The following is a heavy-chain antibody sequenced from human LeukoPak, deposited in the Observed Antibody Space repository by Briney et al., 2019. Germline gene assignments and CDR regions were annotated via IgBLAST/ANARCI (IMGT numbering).Heavy chain of an antibody. CDR3: ATSTVMNHYCFDY. CDR1: GFTFSSFA. Sequence: GGSLRLSCAASGFTFSSFATSWVRQAPGKGLEWVSGISASGGSTYYADSVKGRFTISRDNSKNTLYLQMNSLRAEDTAVYYCATSTVMNHYCFDYWAQGTLVTVSS. D-gene: IGHD1-14*01. J-gene: IGHJ4*02. CDR2: ISASGGST. V-gene: IGHV3-23*01.